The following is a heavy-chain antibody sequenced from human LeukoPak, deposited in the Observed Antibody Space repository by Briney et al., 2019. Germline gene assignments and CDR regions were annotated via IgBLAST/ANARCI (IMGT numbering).Heavy chain of an antibody. J-gene: IGHJ4*02. CDR3: ARDLSSTPNWELDH. V-gene: IGHV1-2*06. CDR2: INAGSGDT. D-gene: IGHD1-1*01. Sequence: ASVKVSSKASGYTFSGYFVHWVRQAPGQGLEWMGRINAGSGDTEFAQKFQGRVTMTRDTFVSTAYMEVSGPTSDDTAMYYCARDLSSTPNWELDHWGQGTLVTVSS. CDR1: GYTFSGYF.